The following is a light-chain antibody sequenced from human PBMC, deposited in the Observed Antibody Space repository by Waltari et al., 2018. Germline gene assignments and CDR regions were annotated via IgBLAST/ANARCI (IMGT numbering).Light chain of an antibody. V-gene: IGLV2-14*03. CDR3: SSYRTVNTYI. Sequence: QSPLTQPASVSGSPGPSITISCTGTSSDIGGYDYVSWYQQHPGKAPKLMIYDVNRRPSGVSNRFSGSKSGNTASLTISGLRAEDEADYYCSSYRTVNTYIFGGGTQLTVL. J-gene: IGLJ2*01. CDR1: SSDIGGYDY. CDR2: DVN.